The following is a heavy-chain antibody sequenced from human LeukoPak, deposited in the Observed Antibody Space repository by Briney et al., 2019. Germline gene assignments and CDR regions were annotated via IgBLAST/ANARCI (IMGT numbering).Heavy chain of an antibody. J-gene: IGHJ5*02. CDR2: IRGSGAT. Sequence: PGRSLRLSCAASGFTFSSYGMHWVRQAPGKGLEWVSLIRGSGATFYADSVKGRFTFSRDDSKNMVFLQMNRLRVEDTAVYFCARDRATTEDWVEFDPWGQGTLVTVSS. V-gene: IGHV3-66*03. CDR3: ARDRATTEDWVEFDP. D-gene: IGHD1-1*01. CDR1: GFTFSSYG.